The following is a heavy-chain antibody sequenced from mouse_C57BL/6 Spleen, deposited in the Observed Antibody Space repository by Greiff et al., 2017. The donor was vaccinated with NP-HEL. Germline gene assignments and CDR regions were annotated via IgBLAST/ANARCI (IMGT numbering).Heavy chain of an antibody. CDR1: GFTFSDYY. D-gene: IGHD1-1*01. CDR3: ARTTVAARYAMDY. CDR2: ISNGGGST. Sequence: EVMLVESGGGLVQPGGSLKLSCAASGFTFSDYYMYWVRQTPEKRLEWVAYISNGGGSTYYPDTVKCRFTISRDNAKNTLYLQMSRLKSEDTAMYYCARTTVAARYAMDYWGQGTSVTVSS. V-gene: IGHV5-12*01. J-gene: IGHJ4*01.